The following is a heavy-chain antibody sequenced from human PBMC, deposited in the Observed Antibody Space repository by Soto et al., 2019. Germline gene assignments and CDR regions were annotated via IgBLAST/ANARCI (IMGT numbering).Heavy chain of an antibody. D-gene: IGHD6-6*01. CDR3: ARAVWGGYSSSSSPLEY. Sequence: GGSLRLSCAASGFTFSSYDMHWVRQATGKGLEWVSAIGTAGDTYYPGSVKGRFTISRENAKNSLYLQMNSLRAGDTAVYYCARAVWGGYSSSSSPLEYWGQGTLVTVSS. CDR2: IGTAGDT. J-gene: IGHJ4*02. CDR1: GFTFSSYD. V-gene: IGHV3-13*01.